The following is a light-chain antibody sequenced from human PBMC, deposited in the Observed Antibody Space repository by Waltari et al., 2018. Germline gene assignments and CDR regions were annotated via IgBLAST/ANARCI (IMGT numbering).Light chain of an antibody. CDR2: AAS. Sequence: DIQMTQSPSSLSASVGDRVIITCRASQSIDSYLNWYQQKPGKAPKVLIYAASSLQTEGPSRFSGRGSGTEFTLTISSLQSDDFATYYCQQYRGLWTFGQGTRVEVK. CDR3: QQYRGLWT. J-gene: IGKJ1*01. CDR1: QSIDSY. V-gene: IGKV1-39*01.